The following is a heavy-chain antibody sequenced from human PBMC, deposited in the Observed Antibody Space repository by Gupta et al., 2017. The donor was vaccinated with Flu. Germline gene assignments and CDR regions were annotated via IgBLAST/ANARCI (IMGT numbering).Heavy chain of an antibody. J-gene: IGHJ4*02. V-gene: IGHV3-49*04. CDR2: IRSKAYGGTT. CDR3: TREIPSYDYGDLPGDY. Sequence: EVQLVESGGGLVQPGRSLRLSCTASGFTFGDYAMSWVRQAPGKGLEWVGFIRSKAYGGTTEYAASVKGRFTISRDDSKSIAYLQMNSLKTEDTAVYYCTREIPSYDYGDLPGDYWGQGTLVTVSS. CDR1: GFTFGDYA. D-gene: IGHD4-17*01.